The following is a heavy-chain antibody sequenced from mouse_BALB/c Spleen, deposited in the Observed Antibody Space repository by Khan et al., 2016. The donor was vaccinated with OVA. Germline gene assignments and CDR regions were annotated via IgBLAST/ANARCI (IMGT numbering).Heavy chain of an antibody. CDR2: RIYSGHT. Sequence: EVELQESGLSLVKPSQTRSPTCSVTGDCNTSGYWNWSRKFPGNEPENSGYRIYSGHTYYNPSLKSRISITRHPTKNTYYLQLNSVTTEETATYYGARSTYRNAFVYWSPRTLDPFSA. V-gene: IGHV3-8*02. CDR3: ARSTYRNAFVY. D-gene: IGHD2-14*01. J-gene: IGHJ3*01. CDR1: GDCNTSGY.